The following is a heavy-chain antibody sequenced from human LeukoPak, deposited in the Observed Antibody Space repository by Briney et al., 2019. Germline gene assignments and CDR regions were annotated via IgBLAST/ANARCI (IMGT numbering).Heavy chain of an antibody. J-gene: IGHJ5*02. CDR1: GYTFTTYY. D-gene: IGHD4-17*01. CDR3: ARDLGGGDYEDWFDP. CDR2: INPNSGGT. Sequence: ASVKVSCKASGYTFTTYYMHWVRQAPGQGLEWMGWINPNSGGTNYAQKFQGRVTMTRDTSISTAYMELSRLRSDDTAVYYCARDLGGGDYEDWFDPWGQGTLVTVSS. V-gene: IGHV1-2*02.